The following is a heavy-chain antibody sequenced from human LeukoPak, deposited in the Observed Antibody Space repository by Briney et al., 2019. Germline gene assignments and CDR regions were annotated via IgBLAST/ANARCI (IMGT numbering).Heavy chain of an antibody. CDR3: ARYRTGYHYFDY. Sequence: SVKVSCKASRGTFSSYAISWVRQAPGQGLEWMGGIIPIFGTANYAQKFQGRVTITSDESTSTAYMELSSLRSEDTAVYYCARYRTGYHYFDYWGQGTLVTVSS. D-gene: IGHD7-27*01. V-gene: IGHV1-69*13. J-gene: IGHJ4*02. CDR1: RGTFSSYA. CDR2: IIPIFGTA.